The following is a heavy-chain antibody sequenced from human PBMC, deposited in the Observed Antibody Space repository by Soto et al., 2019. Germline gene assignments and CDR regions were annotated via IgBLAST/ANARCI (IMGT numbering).Heavy chain of an antibody. CDR2: IYYSGST. J-gene: IGHJ6*02. CDR3: ASTSPHQPYYYYGMDV. Sequence: ASETLSLTCTVSGGSISSGDYYWSWIRQPPGKGLEWIGYIYYSGSTYYNPSLKSRVTISVDTSKNQFSLKLSSVTAADTAVYYCASTSPHQPYYYYGMDVWGQGTTVTVSS. D-gene: IGHD2-2*01. V-gene: IGHV4-30-4*01. CDR1: GGSISSGDYY.